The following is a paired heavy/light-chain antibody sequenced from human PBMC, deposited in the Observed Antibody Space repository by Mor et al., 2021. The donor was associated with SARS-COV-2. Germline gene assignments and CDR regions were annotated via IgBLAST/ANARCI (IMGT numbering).Heavy chain of an antibody. V-gene: IGHV2-5*02. CDR2: IYWDDDK. CDR3: GHTVEGSYGSGSYWSFDY. D-gene: IGHD3-10*01. CDR1: GFSLITRGVG. J-gene: IGHJ4*02. Sequence: QITLKESGPTSVKPTETLTLTCSFSGFSLITRGVGVGWIRQPPGKALEWLALIYWDDDKRYRPSLKNRVTITKDTSKNQVVLKMTNMDPVDTATYYCGHTVEGSYGSGSYWSFDYWGQGTLVSVSS.
Light chain of an antibody. Sequence: QSALTQPPSASGSPGQSVTISCTGTSSDVGGYNFVSWYQQHPGKAPKLMIYEVAKRPSGVPDRFSGFKSGNTASLTVSGLQAEDEADYYCSSYADNNNLVFGGGTKLSVL. J-gene: IGLJ3*02. V-gene: IGLV2-8*01. CDR1: SSDVGGYNF. CDR2: EVA. CDR3: SSYADNNNLV.